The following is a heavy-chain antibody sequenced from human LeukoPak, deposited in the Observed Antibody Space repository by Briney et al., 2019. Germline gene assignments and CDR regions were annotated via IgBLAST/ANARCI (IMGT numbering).Heavy chain of an antibody. CDR3: ARDIVVVPAAIPAPFDY. CDR2: ISSSGSTI. V-gene: IGHV3-11*01. D-gene: IGHD2-2*02. J-gene: IGHJ4*02. Sequence: GGSLRLSCAASGFTFSDYYMSWIRQAPGKGLEWVSYISSSGSTIYYADSVKGRFTISRDNAKNPLYLQMNSLRAEDTAVYYCARDIVVVPAAIPAPFDYWGQGTLVTVSS. CDR1: GFTFSDYY.